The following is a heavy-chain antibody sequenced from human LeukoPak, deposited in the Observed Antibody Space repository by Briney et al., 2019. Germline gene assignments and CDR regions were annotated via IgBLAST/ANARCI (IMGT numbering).Heavy chain of an antibody. D-gene: IGHD6-19*01. CDR3: TRNSGWYGLS. V-gene: IGHV3-23*01. J-gene: IGHJ1*01. Sequence: GGSLRLSCTVSGFTLSSYEMSWIRQAPGKGLEWVSSIDYDGGSGHYADSVRGRFTISRDNSNNTLFLHLNSLRGEDTAVYYCTRNSGWYGLSWGQGTLVTVSS. CDR1: GFTLSSYE. CDR2: IDYDGGSG.